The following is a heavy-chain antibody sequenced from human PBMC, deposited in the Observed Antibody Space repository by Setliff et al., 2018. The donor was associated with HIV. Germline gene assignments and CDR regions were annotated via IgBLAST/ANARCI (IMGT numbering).Heavy chain of an antibody. CDR2: IYYSGST. D-gene: IGHD6-13*01. J-gene: IGHJ4*02. V-gene: IGHV4-59*08. CDR1: GGSISSHY. CDR3: AARKLSAAAFDY. Sequence: SETLSLTCTVSGGSISSHYWSWIRQPPGKGLEWIGYIYYSGSTNYNPSLTSRLTISVDTSKNQFSLKLSSVTAADTAVYYCAARKLSAAAFDYWGQGSLVTVSS.